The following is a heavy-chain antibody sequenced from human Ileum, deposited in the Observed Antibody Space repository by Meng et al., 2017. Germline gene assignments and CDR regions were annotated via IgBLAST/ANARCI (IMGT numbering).Heavy chain of an antibody. J-gene: IGHJ4*02. D-gene: IGHD2-21*02. CDR3: VRESGDGDFYFDY. V-gene: IGHV1-46*01. CDR1: GYTFTTYF. Sequence: QVQVLQSGADVKEPGALVRGSCKASGYTFTTYFIHWVRQAPGKGLEWMGLINPSGPSTIYTQKFQGRVTMTRDTSTSTVFMDLSSLTSEDTALYYCVRESGDGDFYFDYWGQGTLVTVSS. CDR2: INPSGPST.